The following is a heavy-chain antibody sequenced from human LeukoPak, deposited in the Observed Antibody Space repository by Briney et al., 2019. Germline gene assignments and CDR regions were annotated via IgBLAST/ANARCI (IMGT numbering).Heavy chain of an antibody. V-gene: IGHV3-11*01. Sequence: GGSLRLSCAASRFNLSDYYLTWIRQPPGKGLEWISHINSRATTTIYYADSVKGRFTISRDNAKNSLYLQMNGLRAEDTAVYYCARLSAPGFWNGYLKKYDYFYMDVWGKGTTVIVSS. D-gene: IGHD3-3*01. CDR1: RFNLSDYY. J-gene: IGHJ6*03. CDR2: INSRATTTI. CDR3: ARLSAPGFWNGYLKKYDYFYMDV.